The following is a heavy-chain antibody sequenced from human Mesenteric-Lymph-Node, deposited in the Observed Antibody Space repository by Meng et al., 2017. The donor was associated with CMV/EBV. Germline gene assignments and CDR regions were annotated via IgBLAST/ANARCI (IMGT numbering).Heavy chain of an antibody. CDR3: ARGLKTSTHRGVLPGYFDL. D-gene: IGHD3-10*01. Sequence: AFSGYYWGWIRQPPGKGLEWIGEISHSGSTNYSPSLKSRVIISVDTSNNHFSLKLSSVTAADTAVYYCARGLKTSTHRGVLPGYFDLWGRGTLVTVSS. CDR1: AFSGYY. CDR2: ISHSGST. V-gene: IGHV4-34*01. J-gene: IGHJ2*01.